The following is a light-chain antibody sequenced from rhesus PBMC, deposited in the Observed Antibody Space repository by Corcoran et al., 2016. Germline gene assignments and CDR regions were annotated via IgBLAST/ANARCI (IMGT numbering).Light chain of an antibody. J-gene: IGKJ2*01. CDR2: KAS. Sequence: DIQMTQSPSSLSASVGDRVTITCRASENVNNYLNWYQQKPGKAPKLLIYKASTLQSGVPSRFSGSGSGTDYTFTISSLQPEAVATYYCQHGYGTPYSFGQGTKVEIK. CDR1: ENVNNY. V-gene: IGKV1-74*01. CDR3: QHGYGTPYS.